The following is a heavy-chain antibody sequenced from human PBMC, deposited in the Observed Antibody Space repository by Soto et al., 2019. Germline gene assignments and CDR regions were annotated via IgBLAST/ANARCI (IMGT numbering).Heavy chain of an antibody. V-gene: IGHV4-59*08. CDR3: ARRGWGYNGYDYIWYFDL. Sequence: SETLSLTCSVSGDSISSSYWSWLRQPPGKGLEWIGYLYHSGKTNYNPSLKSRVTISEDTSNNQFSLDLSSVTAADTAVYYCARRGWGYNGYDYIWYFDLWGRGTLVT. D-gene: IGHD5-12*01. CDR2: LYHSGKT. CDR1: GDSISSSY. J-gene: IGHJ2*01.